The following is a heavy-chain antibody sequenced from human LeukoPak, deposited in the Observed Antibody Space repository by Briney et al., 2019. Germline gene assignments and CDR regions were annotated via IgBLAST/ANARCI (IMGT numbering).Heavy chain of an antibody. CDR2: IKVDGSEQ. CDR1: GFTFSRHW. CDR3: VREVHAGVTDFDN. D-gene: IGHD2-21*02. V-gene: IGHV3-7*01. Sequence: GGSLRLSGAASGFTFSRHWMSWVRQAPGKGLEWGANIKVDGSEQYYADSMKGRFTIPRDNPRNSLYLQVNSRRAEDTAVFYCVREVHAGVTDFDNWGPGTLGSVSS. J-gene: IGHJ4*02.